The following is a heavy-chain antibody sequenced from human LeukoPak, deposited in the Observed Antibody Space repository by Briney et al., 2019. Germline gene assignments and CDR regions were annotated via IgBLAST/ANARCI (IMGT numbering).Heavy chain of an antibody. CDR2: TSFDGSSQ. Sequence: GGSLRLSCAASGFTFSRYAMRWVRRAPGKGLEWVALTSFDGSSQYYAVFVKGRFTISRDNSKDTLYLQMNSLRPEDTALYYCARGSVGTPPPFDFWGQGTLVTVSS. D-gene: IGHD2-15*01. V-gene: IGHV3-30-3*01. CDR1: GFTFSRYA. J-gene: IGHJ4*02. CDR3: ARGSVGTPPPFDF.